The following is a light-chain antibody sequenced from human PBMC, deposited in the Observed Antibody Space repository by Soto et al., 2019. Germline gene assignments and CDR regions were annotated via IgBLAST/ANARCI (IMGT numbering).Light chain of an antibody. CDR1: QSVSTSY. CDR2: ATS. Sequence: EIVLTQSPGTLSLSPGESATLSCRASQSVSTSYVAWYQQKPGQPPRLLILATSSRATGVPDRFSGSGSGTDFTLTISRLEPEDFAVYYCQQSGTSPTFGQGTKVEI. J-gene: IGKJ1*01. CDR3: QQSGTSPT. V-gene: IGKV3-20*01.